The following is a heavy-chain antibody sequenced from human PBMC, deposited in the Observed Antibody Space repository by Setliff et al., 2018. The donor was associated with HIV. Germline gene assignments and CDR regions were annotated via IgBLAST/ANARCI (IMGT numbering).Heavy chain of an antibody. CDR2: IYPTDSDT. J-gene: IGHJ4*02. CDR1: GYSFANYW. Sequence: GESLKISCKGSGYSFANYWIAWVRQVPGKGLEWMGIIYPTDSDTRYSPSFQGQVTISADTSISTAYLQWSSLKASDTAVYYCSRASDPSHRMPPTYHYYFDYWGQGTLVTVSS. V-gene: IGHV5-51*01. D-gene: IGHD2-2*01. CDR3: SRASDPSHRMPPTYHYYFDY.